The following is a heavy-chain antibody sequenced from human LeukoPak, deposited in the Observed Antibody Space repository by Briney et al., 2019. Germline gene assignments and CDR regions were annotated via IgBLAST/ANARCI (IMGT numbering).Heavy chain of an antibody. CDR1: GYSISSGYY. CDR2: IYHSGST. Sequence: SETLSLTCTVSGYSISSGYYWGWIRQPPGKGLEWIGSIYHSGSTYYNPSLKSRVTISVDTSKNQFSLKLSSVTAADTAVYYCARDIVVVPAAINDAFDIWGQGTIVTVSS. J-gene: IGHJ3*02. V-gene: IGHV4-38-2*02. D-gene: IGHD2-2*01. CDR3: ARDIVVVPAAINDAFDI.